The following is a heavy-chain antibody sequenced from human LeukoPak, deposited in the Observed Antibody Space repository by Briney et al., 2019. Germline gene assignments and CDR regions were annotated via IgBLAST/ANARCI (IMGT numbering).Heavy chain of an antibody. CDR1: GGSISSGSYY. D-gene: IGHD5-18*01. V-gene: IGHV4-39*07. CDR3: ARGPYGYSYSIPFDY. CDR2: INHSGST. J-gene: IGHJ4*02. Sequence: SETLSLTCTVSGGSISSGSYYWSWIRQPPGKGLEWIGEINHSGSTNYNPSLKSRVTISVDTSKNQFSLKLSSVTAADTAVYYCARGPYGYSYSIPFDYWGQGTLVTVSS.